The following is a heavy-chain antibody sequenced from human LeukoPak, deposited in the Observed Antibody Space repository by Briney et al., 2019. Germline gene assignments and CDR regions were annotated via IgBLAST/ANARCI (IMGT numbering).Heavy chain of an antibody. CDR3: ARGLYSSSWYFDC. J-gene: IGHJ4*02. CDR2: IYSGGNT. CDR1: GFTVSTNS. V-gene: IGHV3-66*01. D-gene: IGHD6-13*01. Sequence: GGSLRLSCAVSGFTVSTNSMTWVRQAPGKGLEWVSLIYSGGNTYYADSVKGRFTISRDNSKNTLYLQLNSLRVDDTAVYYCARGLYSSSWYFDCWGQGTLVTVSS.